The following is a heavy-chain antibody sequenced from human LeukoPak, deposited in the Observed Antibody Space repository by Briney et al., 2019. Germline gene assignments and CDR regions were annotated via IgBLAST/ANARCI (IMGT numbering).Heavy chain of an antibody. CDR3: ARGGWSLPFDY. D-gene: IGHD6-19*01. J-gene: IGHJ4*02. CDR2: IYYSGST. Sequence: SETLSLTCTVTGGSISRYYWSWIRQPPGKGLEWIGYIYYSGSTNYNPSLKSRVTISVDTSKNQFSLKLSSVTAADTAVYYYARGGWSLPFDYWGRGTLVTVSS. V-gene: IGHV4-59*01. CDR1: GGSISRYY.